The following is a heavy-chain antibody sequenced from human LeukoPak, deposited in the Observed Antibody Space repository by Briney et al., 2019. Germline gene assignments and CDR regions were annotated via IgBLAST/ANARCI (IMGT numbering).Heavy chain of an antibody. J-gene: IGHJ4*02. CDR2: ISAYNGNT. Sequence: ASVKVSCKASGYTFTSYGISWVRQAPGQGLEWMGWISAYNGNTNYAQKLQGRVTMTTDTSTSTAYMELRSLRSDDTAVYYCARPHFPYYYDSSGYYFYDYWGKGTLVTVSS. V-gene: IGHV1-18*01. CDR1: GYTFTSYG. D-gene: IGHD3-22*01. CDR3: ARPHFPYYYDSSGYYFYDY.